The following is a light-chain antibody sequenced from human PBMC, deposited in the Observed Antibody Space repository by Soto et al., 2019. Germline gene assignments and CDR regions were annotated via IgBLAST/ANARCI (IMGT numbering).Light chain of an antibody. Sequence: QSALTQAASVSGSPGQSITISCTGTSSDVGAYDYVTWYQQHPGKAPKVMIYKVSNRPSGGSNRFSGSKSGNTASLTISGLQAEDEADYYCSSYTTGSLVFFGGGTKLTVL. CDR1: SSDVGAYDY. CDR2: KVS. J-gene: IGLJ2*01. CDR3: SSYTTGSLVF. V-gene: IGLV2-14*01.